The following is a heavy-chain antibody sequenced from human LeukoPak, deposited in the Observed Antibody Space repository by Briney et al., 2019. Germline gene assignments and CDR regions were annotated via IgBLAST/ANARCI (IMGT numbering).Heavy chain of an antibody. J-gene: IGHJ3*02. V-gene: IGHV3-23*01. D-gene: IGHD4-17*01. CDR3: AKSDYGDYVRSRDAFDI. CDR1: GFTFSSYA. Sequence: GGSLRLSCAASGFTFSSYAMSWVRQAPGKGLEWVSAISGSGGSTYYADSVKGRFTISRDNSKNTLYLQMNSLRAEDTAVYYCAKSDYGDYVRSRDAFDIWGQGTMVTVSS. CDR2: ISGSGGST.